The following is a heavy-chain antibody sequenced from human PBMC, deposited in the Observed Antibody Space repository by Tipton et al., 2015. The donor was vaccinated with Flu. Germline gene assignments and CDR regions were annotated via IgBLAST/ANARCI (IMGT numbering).Heavy chain of an antibody. Sequence: TLSLTCAVYGGSFSGYYWSWIRQPPGKGLEWIGEINHRGSTNYNPSLKSRVTIPVDTPKNQFSLKLSSVTAADTAVYYCAREVVGAPSPNFDYWGQGTLVPVPS. D-gene: IGHD1-26*01. CDR1: GGSFSGYY. V-gene: IGHV4-34*01. J-gene: IGHJ4*02. CDR3: AREVVGAPSPNFDY. CDR2: INHRGST.